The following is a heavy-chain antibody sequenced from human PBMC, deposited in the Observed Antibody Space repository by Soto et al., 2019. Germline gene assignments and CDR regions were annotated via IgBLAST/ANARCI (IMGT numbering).Heavy chain of an antibody. CDR3: ARGYCSGGSCYSRRALAY. D-gene: IGHD2-15*01. J-gene: IGHJ4*02. V-gene: IGHV4-34*01. CDR2: INHSGST. Sequence: SETMSLTCAVYGGSFSGYYWIWIRQPPGKGLEWIGEINHSGSTNYNPSLKSRVTISVDTSKNQFSLKLSSVTAADTAVYYCARGYCSGGSCYSRRALAYWGQGTLVTVSS. CDR1: GGSFSGYY.